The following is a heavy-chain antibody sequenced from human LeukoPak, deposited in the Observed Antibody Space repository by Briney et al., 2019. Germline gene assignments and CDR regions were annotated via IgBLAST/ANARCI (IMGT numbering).Heavy chain of an antibody. CDR2: IYYSGST. J-gene: IGHJ1*01. CDR1: GGSISSYY. D-gene: IGHD4-23*01. Sequence: SSETLSLTCTVSGGSISSYYWSWIRQPPGKGLEWIGYIYYSGSTNYNPSLKSRVTISVDTSKNQFSLKLSSVTAADTAVYYCARDPGGNSVGYFQHWGQGTLVTVSS. CDR3: ARDPGGNSVGYFQH. V-gene: IGHV4-59*01.